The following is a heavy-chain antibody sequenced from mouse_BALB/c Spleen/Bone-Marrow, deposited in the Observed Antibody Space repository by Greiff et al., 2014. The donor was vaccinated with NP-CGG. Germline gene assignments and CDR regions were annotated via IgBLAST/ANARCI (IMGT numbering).Heavy chain of an antibody. D-gene: IGHD2-2*01. J-gene: IGHJ4*01. CDR1: GYKFTDYE. CDR3: TREGIYFGYDVPMDY. V-gene: IGHV1-15*01. CDR2: IDPETGGT. Sequence: QVQLQQSGAELVRPGASVTLSCKASGYKFTDYEMHWVKQTPVHGLEWIGSIDPETGGTAYNQNFKGKAPLTADRSSTTAYMELRSLTSEDSAAYYCTREGIYFGYDVPMDYWGQGTSVTVSS.